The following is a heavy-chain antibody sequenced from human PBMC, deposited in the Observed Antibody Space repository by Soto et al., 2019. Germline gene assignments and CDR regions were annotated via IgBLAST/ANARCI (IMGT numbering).Heavy chain of an antibody. CDR1: GFTFSSYA. J-gene: IGHJ4*02. V-gene: IGHV3-23*01. CDR3: AKDYSSGSYYFDY. Sequence: EVQLLESGGGLVQPGGSLRLSCAASGFTFSSYAMSWVRQGPGKGLEWVSGISGSGESTYYADSVKGRFTISRDNSKNMLYLQMNSLRAEDTAVYYCAKDYSSGSYYFDYWGQGTLVTVSS. D-gene: IGHD6-19*01. CDR2: ISGSGEST.